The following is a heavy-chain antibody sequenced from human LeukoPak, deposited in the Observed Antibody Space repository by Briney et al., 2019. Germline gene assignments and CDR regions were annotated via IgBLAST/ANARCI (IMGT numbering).Heavy chain of an antibody. Sequence: PGGSLRLSCAASGFTFSSYSMNWVRQAPGKGLEWVSSISSSSYIYYADSVKGRFTISRDNAKNSLYLQMNSLRAEDTAVYYCAKDRIYYDSSGYPSYWGQGTLVTVSS. CDR2: ISSSSYI. J-gene: IGHJ4*02. CDR1: GFTFSSYS. CDR3: AKDRIYYDSSGYPSY. V-gene: IGHV3-21*01. D-gene: IGHD3-22*01.